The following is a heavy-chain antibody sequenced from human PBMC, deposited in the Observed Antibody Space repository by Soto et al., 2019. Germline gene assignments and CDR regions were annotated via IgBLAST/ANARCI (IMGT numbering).Heavy chain of an antibody. CDR1: GFTFRTYG. D-gene: IGHD3-10*01. CDR3: AKDSGRGSADYYFDN. Sequence: PAGSLRLSCAASGFTFRTYGMHWVRQAPGKGLERVAVISSDGNDKYHADSVKGRFTISRDNSKNTLYLQMSSLRVEDTAIYYCAKDSGRGSADYYFDNRGQGTLVTVSS. CDR2: ISSDGNDK. J-gene: IGHJ4*02. V-gene: IGHV3-30*18.